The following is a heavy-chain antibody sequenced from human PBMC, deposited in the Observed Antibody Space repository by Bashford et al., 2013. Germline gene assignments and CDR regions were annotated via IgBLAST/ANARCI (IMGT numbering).Heavy chain of an antibody. V-gene: IGHV1-46*01. D-gene: IGHD5-18*01. CDR3: ARDRETDTAMVTNDY. CDR1: GYSFTSYY. Sequence: ASVKVSCKASGYSFTSYYMHWVRQAPGQGFEWMGIIDPSGGSTTYAQKFQGRVTVTRDTSTSTVYMELSSLRSEDTAVYYCARDRETDTAMVTNDYWGQGTRGHRLL. CDR2: IDPSGGST. J-gene: IGHJ4*02.